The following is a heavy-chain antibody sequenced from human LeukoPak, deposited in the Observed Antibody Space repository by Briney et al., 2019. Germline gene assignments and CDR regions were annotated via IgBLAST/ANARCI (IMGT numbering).Heavy chain of an antibody. CDR1: GYTITGYY. V-gene: IGHV1-2*02. Sequence: ASVKVSCKASGYTITGYYMHWVRQAPGQGLEWVGMSNPNSGGTNYAQKFQGRVTMTRDTSISTAYMELSRLRSDDTAVYYCARVRYEYSSSFSYFDYWGQGTLVTVSS. J-gene: IGHJ4*02. CDR3: ARVRYEYSSSFSYFDY. D-gene: IGHD6-6*01. CDR2: SNPNSGGT.